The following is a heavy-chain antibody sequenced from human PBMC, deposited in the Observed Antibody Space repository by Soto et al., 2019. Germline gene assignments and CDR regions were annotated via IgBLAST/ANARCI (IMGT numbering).Heavy chain of an antibody. CDR2: IIPIFGTA. CDR3: ARYSTGFKLFDY. CDR1: GGTFSSYA. Sequence: ASVKVSCKASGGTFSSYAISWVRQAPGQGLEWMGGIIPIFGTANYAQKFQGRVTITADESTSTAYMELSSLRSEDTAVYYCARYSTGFKLFDYWGQGTLVTVSS. V-gene: IGHV1-69*13. J-gene: IGHJ4*02. D-gene: IGHD2-21*01.